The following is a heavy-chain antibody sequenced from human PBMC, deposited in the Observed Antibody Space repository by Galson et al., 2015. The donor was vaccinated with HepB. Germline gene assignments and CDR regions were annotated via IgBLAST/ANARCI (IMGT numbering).Heavy chain of an antibody. Sequence: QSGAEVKKPGESLKISCTGSGYSFTRYWIGWVRQMPGKGLEWMGIIYPGDSETRYRPSFQGQVTISADKSITTAYLQWSSLKASDTAIYYCARHGRNEPFDYWGQGTLVTVSS. CDR2: IYPGDSET. D-gene: IGHD1-1*01. V-gene: IGHV5-51*01. CDR3: ARHGRNEPFDY. CDR1: GYSFTRYW. J-gene: IGHJ4*02.